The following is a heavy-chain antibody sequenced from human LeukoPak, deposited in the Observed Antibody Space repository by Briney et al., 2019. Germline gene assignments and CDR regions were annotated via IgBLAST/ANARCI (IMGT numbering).Heavy chain of an antibody. CDR1: GFTFRSYA. J-gene: IGHJ3*01. CDR3: ARANADIVVVPAATESGP. D-gene: IGHD2-2*01. CDR2: ISGSGAKT. Sequence: GGSLRLSCEASGFTFRSYAMTWVRQAPGKGLEWVSAISGSGAKTYYADSVKGRFTISRDNAKNSLYLQMNSLRAEDTAVYYCARANADIVVVPAATESGPWGQGTMVTVSS. V-gene: IGHV3-21*01.